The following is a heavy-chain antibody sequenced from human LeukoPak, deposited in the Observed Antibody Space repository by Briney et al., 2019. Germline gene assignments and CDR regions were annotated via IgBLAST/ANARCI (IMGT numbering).Heavy chain of an antibody. CDR2: ISSSSSYI. CDR1: GFTFSSYS. V-gene: IGHV3-21*03. J-gene: IGHJ4*02. Sequence: PGGSLRLSCAASGFTFSSYSMNWVRQAPGKGLEWVSSISSSSSYIYYADSVKGRLTISRDNAKNSLYLQMNSLKTEDTAVYYCTTDSILGELSSYFDYWGQGTLVTVSS. CDR3: TTDSILGELSSYFDY. D-gene: IGHD3-16*02.